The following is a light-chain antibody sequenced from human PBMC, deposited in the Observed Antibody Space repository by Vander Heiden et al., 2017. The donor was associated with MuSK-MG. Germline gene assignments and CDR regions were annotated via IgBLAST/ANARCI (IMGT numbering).Light chain of an antibody. CDR3: QQRNSYPIT. CDR2: AAS. J-gene: IGKJ5*01. Sequence: DIHLTHSPSFLSASVGDRVTITCRASQGISSYLAWYQQKPGKAPKLLIYAASTLQSGVPSRFSGSGSGTEFTLTISSLQPEDFATYYCQQRNSYPITFGQGTRMEIK. CDR1: QGISSY. V-gene: IGKV1-9*01.